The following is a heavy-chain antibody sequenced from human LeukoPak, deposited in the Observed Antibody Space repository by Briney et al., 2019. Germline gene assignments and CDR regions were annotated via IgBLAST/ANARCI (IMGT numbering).Heavy chain of an antibody. D-gene: IGHD6-13*01. CDR1: DFSLNTYN. V-gene: IGHV3-73*01. CDR3: TRLGLAAAGTVDY. Sequence: SGGSLRLSCAASDFSLNTYNMNWVRQAPGKGLEWVGRIRSKANSYATAYAASVKGRFTISRDDSKNTAYLQMNSLKTEDTAVYYCTRLGLAAAGTVDYWGQGTLVTVSS. CDR2: IRSKANSYAT. J-gene: IGHJ4*02.